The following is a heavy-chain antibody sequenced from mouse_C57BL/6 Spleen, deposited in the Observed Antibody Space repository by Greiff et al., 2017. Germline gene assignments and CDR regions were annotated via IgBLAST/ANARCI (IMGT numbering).Heavy chain of an antibody. CDR2: IHPNSGST. J-gene: IGHJ4*01. CDR3: ARPFITDYAMDY. Sequence: VQLQQPGAELVKPGASVKLSCKASGYTFTSYWMHWVKQRPGQGLEWIGMIHPNSGSTNYNEKFKSKATLTVDKSSSTAYMQLSSLTSEDSAVYYCARPFITDYAMDYWGQGTSVTVSS. D-gene: IGHD1-1*01. V-gene: IGHV1-64*01. CDR1: GYTFTSYW.